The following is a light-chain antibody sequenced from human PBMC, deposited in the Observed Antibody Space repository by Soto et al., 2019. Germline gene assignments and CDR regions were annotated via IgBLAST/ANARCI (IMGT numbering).Light chain of an antibody. CDR2: GNI. CDR3: QSFANSLNGVV. J-gene: IGLJ2*01. CDR1: TSNIGAND. V-gene: IGLV1-40*01. Sequence: QSVLTQPPSVSGAPGQRVTISCIGSTSNIGANDLHWYQQLPGTAPKLLIYGNINRPSGVPDRFSGSKSGTSASLAISGLQADDEADYYCQSFANSLNGVVFGGGTKLTVL.